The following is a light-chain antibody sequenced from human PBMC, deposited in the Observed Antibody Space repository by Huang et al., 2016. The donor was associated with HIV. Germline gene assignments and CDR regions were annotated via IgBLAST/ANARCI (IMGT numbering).Light chain of an antibody. CDR3: QQSYSSLFT. CDR1: QNINTY. J-gene: IGKJ3*01. CDR2: TAS. Sequence: DIQMTQSPSSLSASVGDRVTITCRASQNINTYLNWYQQKRVKAPKILIYTASTLESGVPSRFSGSGSGTDFTLTINSLQPEDSATYYCQQSYSSLFTFGPGTKIDIK. V-gene: IGKV1-39*01.